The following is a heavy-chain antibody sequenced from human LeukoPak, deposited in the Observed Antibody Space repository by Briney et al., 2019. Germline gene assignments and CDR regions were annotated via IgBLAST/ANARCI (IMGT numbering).Heavy chain of an antibody. CDR3: AKYVAATTSYYYYYYYGMDV. Sequence: GGSLRLSCAASGFTFSSYAMSWVRQAPGKGLEWVSAISGSGGSTYYADSVKGRFTISRDNSKNTLYLQMNSLRAEDTAVYYCAKYVAATTSYYYYYYYGMDVWGQGTTVTVSS. CDR2: ISGSGGST. D-gene: IGHD2-15*01. CDR1: GFTFSSYA. J-gene: IGHJ6*02. V-gene: IGHV3-23*01.